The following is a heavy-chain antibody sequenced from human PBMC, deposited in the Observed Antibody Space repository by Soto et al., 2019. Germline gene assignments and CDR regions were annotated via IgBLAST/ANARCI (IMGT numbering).Heavy chain of an antibody. CDR1: GFTFSSYA. CDR3: AKEGITMIVLVYFDY. V-gene: IGHV3-23*01. D-gene: IGHD3-22*01. CDR2: ISGSGGST. J-gene: IGHJ4*02. Sequence: EVQLLESGGGLVQPGGSLRLSCAASGFTFSSYAMSWVRQAPGKGLEWVSAISGSGGSTYYADFVKGQFTISRDNSKNTLYLQRNSLRAKDTAVYYCAKEGITMIVLVYFDYWGQGTLVTVSS.